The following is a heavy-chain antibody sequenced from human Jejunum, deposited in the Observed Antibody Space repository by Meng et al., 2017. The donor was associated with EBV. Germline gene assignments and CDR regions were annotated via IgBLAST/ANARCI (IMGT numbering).Heavy chain of an antibody. CDR3: ARQGPSGRTFDY. Sequence: QLQESGPELFKPSDTHSHTCTVSGGSISSSSYYWGWIRQPPGKGLEWIGTYYNSGSTYYNPSLKSRVTISVDTSKNQFSLKLISVTAADTAAYYCARQGPSGRTFDYWGQGTLVTVSS. V-gene: IGHV4-39*01. J-gene: IGHJ4*02. CDR1: GGSISSSSYY. CDR2: YYNSGST. D-gene: IGHD1-26*01.